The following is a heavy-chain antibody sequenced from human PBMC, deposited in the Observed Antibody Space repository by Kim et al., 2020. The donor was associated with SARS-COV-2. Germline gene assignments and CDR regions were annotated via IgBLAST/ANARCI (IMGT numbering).Heavy chain of an antibody. D-gene: IGHD3-22*01. CDR3: ARVRGRSYDSSGYCYLYYYYGRDV. J-gene: IGHJ6*02. CDR2: ISAYNGNT. CDR1: GYTFTSYG. V-gene: IGHV1-18*01. Sequence: ASVKVSCKASGYTFTSYGISWVRQAPGQGLEWMGWISAYNGNTNYAQKLQGRVTMTTDTSTSTAYMELRSLRSDDTAVYYCARVRGRSYDSSGYCYLYYYYGRDVWGQGTTVTVSS.